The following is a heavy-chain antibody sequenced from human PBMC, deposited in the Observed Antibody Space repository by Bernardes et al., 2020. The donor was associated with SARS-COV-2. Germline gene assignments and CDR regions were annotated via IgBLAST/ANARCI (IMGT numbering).Heavy chain of an antibody. CDR2: ISAYNGNT. D-gene: IGHD3-3*01. Sequence: ASVKVSCKASGYTFTSYGISWVRQAPGQGLEWMGWISAYNGNTNYAQKLQGRVTMTTDTSTSTAYMELRSLRSDDTAVYYCARGDYTIFGVDRYYYGMDVWGQGTTVTVSS. CDR1: GYTFTSYG. V-gene: IGHV1-18*01. CDR3: ARGDYTIFGVDRYYYGMDV. J-gene: IGHJ6*02.